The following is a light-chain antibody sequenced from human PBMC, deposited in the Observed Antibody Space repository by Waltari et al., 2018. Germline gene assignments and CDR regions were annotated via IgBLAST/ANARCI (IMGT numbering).Light chain of an antibody. Sequence: QSALTQPASVSGSPGQSITISCTGTSSDVGGYNFVSWYQQHPGKVPKLFIYEVNNRPEGVSNRFSGSKSGNTASLTISGLQAEDEADYYCSSYTRHETGIFGGGTKLTVL. CDR3: SSYTRHETGI. CDR1: SSDVGGYNF. J-gene: IGLJ2*01. CDR2: EVN. V-gene: IGLV2-14*01.